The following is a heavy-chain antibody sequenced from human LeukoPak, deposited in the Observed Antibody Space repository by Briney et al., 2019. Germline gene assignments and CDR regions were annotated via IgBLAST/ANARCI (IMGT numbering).Heavy chain of an antibody. D-gene: IGHD6-19*01. J-gene: IGHJ4*02. CDR3: AKDIAVAGTYVFDY. CDR2: ISGGGGST. V-gene: IGHV3-23*01. CDR1: GFTFSSYA. Sequence: GGSLRLSCAASGFTFSSYAMSWVRQAPGKGLEWVSGISGGGGSTNHADSVKGRFTISRDSSKNTLYLQMNTLSAEDTAVYYCAKDIAVAGTYVFDYWGQGTLVTVSS.